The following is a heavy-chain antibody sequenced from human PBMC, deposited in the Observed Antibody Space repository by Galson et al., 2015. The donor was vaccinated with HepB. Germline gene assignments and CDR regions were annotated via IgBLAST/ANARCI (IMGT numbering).Heavy chain of an antibody. D-gene: IGHD1-26*01. CDR2: INPNSGGT. CDR1: GYTFTGYY. Sequence: SVKVSCKASGYTFTGYYMHWVRRAPGQGLEWMGWINPNSGGTNYAQKFQGRVTMTRDTSISTAYMELSRLRSDDTAVYYCAREGGFGWELLHSAKFDYWGQGTLVTVSS. V-gene: IGHV1-2*02. J-gene: IGHJ4*02. CDR3: AREGGFGWELLHSAKFDY.